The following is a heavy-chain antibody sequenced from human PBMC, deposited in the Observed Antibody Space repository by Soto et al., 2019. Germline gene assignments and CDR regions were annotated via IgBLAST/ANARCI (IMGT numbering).Heavy chain of an antibody. Sequence: AGGSLRLSCAASGFSFSSYGMHWVRQAPGKGLEWVAMISYDGTDEYYADSVKGRFTISRDNSKNAVYLQMNSLRAEDTAVYYCARAIRGAPHGSYVMAVWGQGTTVTVSS. J-gene: IGHJ6*02. CDR3: ARAIRGAPHGSYVMAV. CDR2: ISYDGTDE. V-gene: IGHV3-30*03. CDR1: GFSFSSYG. D-gene: IGHD3-10*01.